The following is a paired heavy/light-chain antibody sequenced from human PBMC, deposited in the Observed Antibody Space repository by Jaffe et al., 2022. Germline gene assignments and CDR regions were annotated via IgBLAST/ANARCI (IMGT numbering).Light chain of an antibody. CDR2: KVS. CDR3: MQGTHWPPT. Sequence: DVVMTQSPLSLPVTLGQPASISCRSSQSLVYSNGNTYLNWFQQRPGQSPWRLIYKVSNRDSGVPDRFSGSGSGTDFTLKISRVEAEDVGVYYCMQGTHWPPTFGGGTKVEIK. CDR1: QSLVYSNGNTY. V-gene: IGKV2-30*01. J-gene: IGKJ4*01.
Heavy chain of an antibody. V-gene: IGHV4-38-2*01. CDR3: ARCPHISSRGTTSLVDMDV. D-gene: IGHD1-26*01. CDR2: IYHSGTT. CDR1: GYSISSGFY. Sequence: QVQLQESGPGLVKPSETLSLTCAVSGYSISSGFYWGWIRQPPGKGLEWIGSIYHSGTTSYNASLKSRVTISVDTSKNQFSLRLSSVTAADTAVYYCARCPHISSRGTTSLVDMDVWGKGTTVTVSS. J-gene: IGHJ6*03.